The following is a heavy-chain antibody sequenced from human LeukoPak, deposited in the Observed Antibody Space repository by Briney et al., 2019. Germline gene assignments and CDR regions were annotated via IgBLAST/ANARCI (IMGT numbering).Heavy chain of an antibody. CDR2: IQFDGSYQ. J-gene: IGHJ4*02. CDR3: ATVRGASGSRWYFDY. D-gene: IGHD6-13*01. CDR1: GFIFSNYG. Sequence: GGSLRLSCAASGFIFSNYGMHWVRQAPGKGLEWVAIIQFDGSYQWYAESAKGRFTVFRDNSKNTLYLQMNSLRAEDTAVYYCATVRGASGSRWYFDYWGQGTLVTVSS. V-gene: IGHV3-30*02.